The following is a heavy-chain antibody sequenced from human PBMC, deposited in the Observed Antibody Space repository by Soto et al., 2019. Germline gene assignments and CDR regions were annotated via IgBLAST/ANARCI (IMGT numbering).Heavy chain of an antibody. CDR2: ISAYNGNT. Sequence: ASVEVCCKASGYTITSYGISWARQANGQGLEWMGWISAYNGNTNYAQKLQGRVTMTTDTSTSTAYMELRSLRSDATAVYYCARRQSGHDAFDIWGQGTMVTVSS. CDR1: GYTITSYG. J-gene: IGHJ3*02. CDR3: ARRQSGHDAFDI. D-gene: IGHD3-10*01. V-gene: IGHV1-18*01.